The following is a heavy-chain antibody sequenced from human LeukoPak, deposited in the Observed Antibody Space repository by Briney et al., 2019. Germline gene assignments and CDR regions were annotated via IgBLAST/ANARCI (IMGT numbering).Heavy chain of an antibody. J-gene: IGHJ4*02. D-gene: IGHD3-10*01. CDR1: GGSISSDDYY. CDR2: IYYSGST. V-gene: IGHV4-30-4*01. CDR3: ARASNLLSGFDY. Sequence: SETLSLTCTVSGGSISSDDYYWSWIRQPPGKGLEWIGYIYYSGSTYHNPSLKSRVAISVDTSKNQFSLKVSSVTAADTAVYYCARASNLLSGFDYWGQGTLVTVSS.